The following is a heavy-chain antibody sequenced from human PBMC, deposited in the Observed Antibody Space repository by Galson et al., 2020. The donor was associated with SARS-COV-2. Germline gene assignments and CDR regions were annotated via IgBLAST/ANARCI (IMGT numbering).Heavy chain of an antibody. J-gene: IGHJ6*02. CDR1: GYTFTSYG. CDR2: ISAYNGNT. Sequence: DSVKVSCKASGYTFTSYGISWVRQAPGQGLEWMGWISAYNGNTNYAQKLQGRVTMTTDTSTSTAYMELRSLRSDDTAGYYCARDPLLLLGYYYYYGMDGWGQGATVTVAS. V-gene: IGHV1-18*04. D-gene: IGHD3-10*01. CDR3: ARDPLLLLGYYYYYGMDG.